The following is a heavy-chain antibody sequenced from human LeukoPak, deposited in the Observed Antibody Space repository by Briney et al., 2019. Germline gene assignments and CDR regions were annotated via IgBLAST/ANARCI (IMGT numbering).Heavy chain of an antibody. CDR2: ISSSSTI. J-gene: IGHJ4*02. CDR1: GFSFTSCS. CDR3: ARANSPLVRGVTFYFDS. D-gene: IGHD3-10*01. Sequence: PGGSLRLSCAASGFSFTSCSMNWVRQAPGKGLEWVSYISSSSTIYYADSVMGRFTISRDNAKNSLYLQMNSLRDEDTAVYFCARANSPLVRGVTFYFDSWAREPWSPSPQ. V-gene: IGHV3-48*02.